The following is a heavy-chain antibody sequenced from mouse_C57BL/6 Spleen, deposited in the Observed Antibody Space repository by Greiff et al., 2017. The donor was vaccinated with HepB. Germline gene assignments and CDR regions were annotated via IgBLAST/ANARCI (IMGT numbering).Heavy chain of an antibody. Sequence: VQLQESGPELVKPGASVKLSCKASGYTFTSYDINWVKQRPGQGLEWIGWIYPRDGSTKYNEKFKGKATLTVDTSSSTAYMELHSLTSEDSAVYFCARWRLRREDYAMDYWGQGTSVTVAS. J-gene: IGHJ4*01. CDR3: ARWRLRREDYAMDY. CDR1: GYTFTSYD. V-gene: IGHV1-85*01. CDR2: IYPRDGST. D-gene: IGHD2-4*01.